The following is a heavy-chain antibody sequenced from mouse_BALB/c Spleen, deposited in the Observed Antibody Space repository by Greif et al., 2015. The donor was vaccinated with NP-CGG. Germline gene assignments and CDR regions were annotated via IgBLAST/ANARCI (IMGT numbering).Heavy chain of an antibody. V-gene: IGHV5-6-5*01. CDR2: ISSGGST. CDR1: GFTFSSYA. J-gene: IGHJ3*01. CDR3: ARGLYYGSSYVPFAY. Sequence: EVKLVESGGGLVKPGGSLKLSCAASGFTFSSYAMSWVRQTPEKRLEWVASISSGGSTYYPDSVKGRFTISRDNARNILYLQMSRLRSEDTAMYYCARGLYYGSSYVPFAYWGQGTLVTVSA. D-gene: IGHD1-1*01.